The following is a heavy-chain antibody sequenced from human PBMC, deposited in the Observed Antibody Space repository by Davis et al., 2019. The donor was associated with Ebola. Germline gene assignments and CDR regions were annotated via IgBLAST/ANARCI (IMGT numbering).Heavy chain of an antibody. V-gene: IGHV3-33*01. J-gene: IGHJ4*02. D-gene: IGHD1-26*01. Sequence: GGSLRLSCAASGFTFSSYGMHWVRQAPGKGLEWVAVIWYDGSNKYYADSVKGRFTISRDNSKNTLYLQMNSLRAEDTAVYYCVGEVGTTHYWGQGTLVTVSS. CDR2: IWYDGSNK. CDR3: VGEVGTTHY. CDR1: GFTFSSYG.